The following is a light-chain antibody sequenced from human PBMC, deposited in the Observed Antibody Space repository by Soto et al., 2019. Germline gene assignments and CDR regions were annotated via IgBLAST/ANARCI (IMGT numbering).Light chain of an antibody. V-gene: IGKV3-20*01. Sequence: EIVLTQSPGTLSLSPGERATLSCRASQSVSSSYLTWYQQKPGQAPRLLIYGTSARATGIPDRLSGSGSGTDFTLTISRLEPEDFAVYFCQLFGTSPWTFGQGTKVDI. CDR2: GTS. CDR1: QSVSSSY. J-gene: IGKJ1*01. CDR3: QLFGTSPWT.